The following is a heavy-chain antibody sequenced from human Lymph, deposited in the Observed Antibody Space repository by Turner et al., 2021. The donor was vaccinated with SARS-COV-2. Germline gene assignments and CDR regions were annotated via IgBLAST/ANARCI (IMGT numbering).Heavy chain of an antibody. CDR2: MNANSGYT. Sequence: QVPLFQSGAEGKKPGASVKVFCKASGYTFTSYDIHWVRQSTGQGLEWMGWMNANSGYTGYAQKLQGRVTMTRNTSISTAYMELTSLTSDDTAVYYCAKGDGYPPHGLLDPWGQGTLVTVSS. D-gene: IGHD6-25*01. CDR1: GYTFTSYD. CDR3: AKGDGYPPHGLLDP. V-gene: IGHV1-8*01. J-gene: IGHJ5*02.